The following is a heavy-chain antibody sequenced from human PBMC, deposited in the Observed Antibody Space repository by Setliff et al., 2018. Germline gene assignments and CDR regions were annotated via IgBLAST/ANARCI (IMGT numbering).Heavy chain of an antibody. Sequence: LSLTCTVSGGPFSGASIWSWIRQPPGKGLEFIGYVYHSGTAKYDPSLESRAIMSVDASKNEISLKLKSVTAADTAVYYCVKGGTYRYFDFWGQGALVTVSS. CDR2: VYHSGTA. CDR3: VKGGTYRYFDF. J-gene: IGHJ4*02. CDR1: GGPFSGAS. D-gene: IGHD1-1*01. V-gene: IGHV4-59*01.